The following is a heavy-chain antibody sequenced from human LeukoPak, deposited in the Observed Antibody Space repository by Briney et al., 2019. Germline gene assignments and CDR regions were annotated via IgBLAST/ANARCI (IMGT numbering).Heavy chain of an antibody. J-gene: IGHJ4*02. Sequence: PGGSLRLSCAASGFTFNIYTMYWVRQAPGKGLEWVSGIRHSDGSTYYTDAVKGRFTISSDKSKNTLFLQMNSLRAEDTALYYCAKGLETESRLGSWGQGTLVTVSS. CDR2: IRHSDGST. CDR1: GFTFNIYT. D-gene: IGHD1-1*01. CDR3: AKGLETESRLGS. V-gene: IGHV3-23*01.